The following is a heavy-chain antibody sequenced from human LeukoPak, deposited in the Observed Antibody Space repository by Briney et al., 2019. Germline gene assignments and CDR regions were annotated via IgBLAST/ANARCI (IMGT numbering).Heavy chain of an antibody. CDR1: GYSFTSYW. J-gene: IGHJ6*02. D-gene: IGHD3-16*02. CDR3: ASVSYFNSYYYGMDV. V-gene: IGHV5-10-1*01. CDR2: IDPSDSYT. Sequence: GESLRISCKGSGYSFTSYWNSWVRQMPGKGLEWMGRIDPSDSYTNYSPSFQGHVTISADKSISTAYLQWSSLKASDTAMYYCASVSYFNSYYYGMDVWGQGNTVTVSS.